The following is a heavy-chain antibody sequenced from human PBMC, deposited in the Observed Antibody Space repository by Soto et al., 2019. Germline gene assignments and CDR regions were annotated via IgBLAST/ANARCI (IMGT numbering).Heavy chain of an antibody. CDR1: GYTFTGYY. J-gene: IGHJ5*02. Sequence: ASVKVSCKASGYTFTGYYMHWVRQAPGQGLAWMGWINPNSGGTNYAQKFQGWVTMTRDTSISTAYMELSRLRSDDTAVYYCARGLGYCSSTSCPRWFDPWGQGTLVTVSS. D-gene: IGHD2-2*03. V-gene: IGHV1-2*04. CDR2: INPNSGGT. CDR3: ARGLGYCSSTSCPRWFDP.